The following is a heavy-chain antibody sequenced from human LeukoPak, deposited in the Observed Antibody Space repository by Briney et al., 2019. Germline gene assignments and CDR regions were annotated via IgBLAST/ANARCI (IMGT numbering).Heavy chain of an antibody. CDR1: GGSISSYY. J-gene: IGHJ5*02. D-gene: IGHD5-24*01. CDR2: IHYRGST. V-gene: IGHV4-59*01. CDR3: AREEIRSWFDP. Sequence: SETLSLTCTVSGGSISSYYWSWIRQPPGKGLEWIGYIHYRGSTNYNPSLKSRVTISVDTSKNQFSLKLSSVTAADTAVYYWAREEIRSWFDPWGQGTLVTVSS.